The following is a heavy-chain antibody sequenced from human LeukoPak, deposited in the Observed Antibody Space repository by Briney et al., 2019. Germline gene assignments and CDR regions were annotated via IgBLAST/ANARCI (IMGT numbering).Heavy chain of an antibody. CDR3: ASGRGYSYGYFDY. D-gene: IGHD5-18*01. CDR2: ISSSSSCI. V-gene: IGHV3-21*01. CDR1: GFTFSSYS. Sequence: GGSLSLSCAPSGFTFSSYSMNWVRQAPGKGLEWVSSISSSSSCIYYADSVKGRFTISRDNAKNSLCLQMNSLRAEDTAVYYCASGRGYSYGYFDYWGQGTLVTVSS. J-gene: IGHJ4*02.